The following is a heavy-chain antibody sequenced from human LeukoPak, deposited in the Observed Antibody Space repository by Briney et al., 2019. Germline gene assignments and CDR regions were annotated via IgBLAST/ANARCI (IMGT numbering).Heavy chain of an antibody. Sequence: SETLSLTCNVSGGSIRGYYWSWIRQPPGKGLEWIGEINHSGSTNYNPSLKSRVTISVDTSKNQFSLKLSSVTAADTAVYYCARLSWPGRGSRFDPWGQGTLVTVSS. CDR1: GGSIRGYY. J-gene: IGHJ5*02. CDR3: ARLSWPGRGSRFDP. D-gene: IGHD2/OR15-2a*01. V-gene: IGHV4-34*01. CDR2: INHSGST.